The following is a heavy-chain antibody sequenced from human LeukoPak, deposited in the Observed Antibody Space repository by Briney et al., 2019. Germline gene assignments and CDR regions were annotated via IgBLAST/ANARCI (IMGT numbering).Heavy chain of an antibody. J-gene: IGHJ4*02. V-gene: IGHV4-39*01. D-gene: IGHD2-2*01. CDR2: IYYSGRT. Sequence: PSETLSLTCTVSGGSFSSQNYYWGWIRQPPGKGLEWIATIYYSGRTYYNPSLKSRVTISVDTSKDQFSLRLSSMTAADTAFYYCARRYCNSASCYVGYFDSWGQGTLVTVSS. CDR1: GGSFSSQNYY. CDR3: ARRYCNSASCYVGYFDS.